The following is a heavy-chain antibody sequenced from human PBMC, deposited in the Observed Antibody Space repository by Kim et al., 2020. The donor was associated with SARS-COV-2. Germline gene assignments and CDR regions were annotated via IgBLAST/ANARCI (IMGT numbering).Heavy chain of an antibody. V-gene: IGHV3-15*01. J-gene: IGHJ6*02. CDR1: GFTFSNAW. D-gene: IGHD6-13*01. CDR2: IKSKTDGGTT. Sequence: GGSLRLSCAASGFTFSNAWMSWVRQAPGKGLEWVGRIKSKTDGGTTDYAAPVKGRFTISRDDSKNTLYLQMNSLKTEDTAVYYCTTGAEQLVFYYYYYGMDVWGQGTTVTVSS. CDR3: TTGAEQLVFYYYYYGMDV.